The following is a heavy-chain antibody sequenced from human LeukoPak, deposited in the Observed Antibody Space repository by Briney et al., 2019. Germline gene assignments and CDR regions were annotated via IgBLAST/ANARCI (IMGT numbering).Heavy chain of an antibody. J-gene: IGHJ4*02. Sequence: GGSLRLSCAVSGFTFSSYGMHWVRQAPGKGLEWVAVISYDGSNKYYADSVKGRFTISRDNSKNTLYLQMNSLRAEDTAVYYCAKLSGPVVGATFDYWGQGTLVTVSS. D-gene: IGHD1-26*01. CDR2: ISYDGSNK. V-gene: IGHV3-30*18. CDR1: GFTFSSYG. CDR3: AKLSGPVVGATFDY.